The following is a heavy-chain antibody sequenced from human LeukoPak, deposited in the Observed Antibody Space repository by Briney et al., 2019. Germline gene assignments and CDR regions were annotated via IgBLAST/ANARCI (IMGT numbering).Heavy chain of an antibody. CDR1: GYSFTSFG. CDR3: ARDHGEAAADVFAPFDY. CDR2: ISAYNGNT. J-gene: IGHJ4*02. Sequence: GASVKVSCKASGYSFTSFGISWVRQAPGQGLEWMGWISAYNGNTHYAQNLQGRVTMTTDTSTSTAYMELRTLRSDDTAVYYCARDHGEAAADVFAPFDYWGQGTLVTVSS. V-gene: IGHV1-18*01. D-gene: IGHD6-13*01.